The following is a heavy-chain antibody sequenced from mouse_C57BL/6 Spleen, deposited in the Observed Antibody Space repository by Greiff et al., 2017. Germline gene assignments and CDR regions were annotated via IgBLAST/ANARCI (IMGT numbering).Heavy chain of an antibody. Sequence: VQLQQSGAELVRPGASVTLSCKASGYTFTDYEMHWVKQTPVHGLEWIGAIDPETGGTAYNQKFKGKAILTADKSSSTAYIELRGLTSEDSAVYYGTRAIYCGNYWFTYWGQGTMVTVSA. V-gene: IGHV1-15*01. CDR3: TRAIYCGNYWFTY. CDR1: GYTFTDYE. CDR2: IDPETGGT. D-gene: IGHD2-1*01. J-gene: IGHJ3*01.